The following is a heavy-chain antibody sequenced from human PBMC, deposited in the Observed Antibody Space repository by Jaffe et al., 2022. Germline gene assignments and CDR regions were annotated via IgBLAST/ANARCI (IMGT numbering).Heavy chain of an antibody. J-gene: IGHJ4*02. CDR1: GYSISSGYY. Sequence: QVQLQESGPGLVKPSETLSLTCAVSGYSISSGYYWGWIRQPPGKGLEWIGSIYHSGSTYYNPSLKSRVTISVDTSKNQFSLKLSSVTAADTAVYYCARGAWIQFNHEPYYFDYWGQGTLVTVSS. CDR2: IYHSGST. CDR3: ARGAWIQFNHEPYYFDY. D-gene: IGHD5-18*01. V-gene: IGHV4-38-2*01.